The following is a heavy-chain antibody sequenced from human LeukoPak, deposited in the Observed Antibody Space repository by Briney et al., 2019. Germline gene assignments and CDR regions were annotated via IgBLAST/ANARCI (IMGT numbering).Heavy chain of an antibody. CDR2: ISSSGSTI. J-gene: IGHJ6*03. CDR1: GFTFSDYY. CDR3: ARDSELPYDLYYYYYMDV. D-gene: IGHD1-14*01. V-gene: IGHV3-11*01. Sequence: PGGSLRLSCAASGFTFSDYYMSWIRQAPGKGLEWVSYISSSGSTIYYADSVKGRFTISRDNAKNSLYLQMNSLRAEDTAVYYCARDSELPYDLYYYYYMDVWGKGTTVTVSS.